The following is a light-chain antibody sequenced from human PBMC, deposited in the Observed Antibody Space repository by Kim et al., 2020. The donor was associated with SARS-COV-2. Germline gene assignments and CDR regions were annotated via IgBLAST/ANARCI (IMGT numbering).Light chain of an antibody. V-gene: IGLV2-11*01. CDR1: YNY. Sequence: YNYVSWSQQHPGKAPKLMIYDVSKRPSGVPDRFSGSKSGNTASLTISGLQAEDEADYYCCSYAGSYSLVFGGGTQLTVL. CDR3: CSYAGSYSLV. J-gene: IGLJ3*02. CDR2: DVS.